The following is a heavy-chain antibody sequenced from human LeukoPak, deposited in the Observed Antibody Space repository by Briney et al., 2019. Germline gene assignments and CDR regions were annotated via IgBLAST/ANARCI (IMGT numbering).Heavy chain of an antibody. CDR2: IYSGGST. CDR1: GFTFSNYE. V-gene: IGHV3-53*01. J-gene: IGHJ5*02. Sequence: GGSLRLSCAASGFTFSNYELNWVRQAPGKGLEWVSVIYSGGSTYYADSVKGRFTISRDNSKNTLYLQMNSLRAEDTAVYYCARVGYSYGHSWFDPWGQGTLVTVSS. D-gene: IGHD5-18*01. CDR3: ARVGYSYGHSWFDP.